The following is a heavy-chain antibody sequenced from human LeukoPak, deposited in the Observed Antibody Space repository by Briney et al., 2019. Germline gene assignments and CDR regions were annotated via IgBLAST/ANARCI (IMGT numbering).Heavy chain of an antibody. CDR3: ARDPSGGGWSLSH. J-gene: IGHJ4*02. D-gene: IGHD6-19*01. CDR2: IWSDGSND. V-gene: IGHV3-33*01. Sequence: GGSLRLSCTASGFNFGSDAMHWVRQAPGKGLEWVAFIWSDGSNDHYADSVRGRFTISRDNSKNTVCLQMNSLRVEDTAVYYCARDPSGGGWSLSHWGQGTLVTVSS. CDR1: GFNFGSDA.